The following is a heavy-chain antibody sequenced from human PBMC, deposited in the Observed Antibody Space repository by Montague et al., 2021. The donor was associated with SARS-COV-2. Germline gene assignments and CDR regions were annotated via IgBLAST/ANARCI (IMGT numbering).Heavy chain of an antibody. CDR1: GTSFSGYY. D-gene: IGHD3-10*01. J-gene: IGHJ6*03. V-gene: IGHV4-34*01. CDR3: ARLGDGVVPSPILGVGPYYSYYYMDV. Sequence: SETLSLTCAVHGTSFSGYYWNWIRQPPGEGLEWIGEIHHGGSTNYNPSLKSRVTISADTSKNQFSLKLTSVAAADTAVYYCARLGDGVVPSPILGVGPYYSYYYMDVWGKGTTVTVSS. CDR2: IHHGGST.